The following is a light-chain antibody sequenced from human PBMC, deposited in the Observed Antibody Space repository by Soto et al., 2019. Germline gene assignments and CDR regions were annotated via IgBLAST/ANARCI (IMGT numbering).Light chain of an antibody. CDR1: QSVTTN. CDR2: GAS. J-gene: IGKJ4*01. V-gene: IGKV3-15*01. CDR3: QQYNRWPPLT. Sequence: DILMTQSPASLSVSPGERATLSCRASQSVTTNVAWYQQKSGQPPRLLIYGASTRATGITDRFSGSGSGTEFTLTISSLQSDDSAVYCCQQYNRWPPLTFGGGTQVEIK.